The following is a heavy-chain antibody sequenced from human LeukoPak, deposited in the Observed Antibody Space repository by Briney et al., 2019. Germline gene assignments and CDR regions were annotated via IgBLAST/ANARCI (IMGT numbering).Heavy chain of an antibody. J-gene: IGHJ5*02. V-gene: IGHV4-4*02. CDR2: IYYSGST. D-gene: IGHD3-9*01. CDR1: GGSISSSNW. Sequence: PSETLSLTCAVSGGSISSSNWWSWVRQPPGKGLEWIGYIYYSGSTNYNPSLKSRVTISVDTSKNQFSLKLRSVTAADTAVYYCAGGYYDVLTGLSWFDPWGQGTLVTVSS. CDR3: AGGYYDVLTGLSWFDP.